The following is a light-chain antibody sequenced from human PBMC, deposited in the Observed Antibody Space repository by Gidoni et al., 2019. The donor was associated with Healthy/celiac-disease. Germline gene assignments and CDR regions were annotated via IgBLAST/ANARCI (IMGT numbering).Light chain of an antibody. Sequence: EIVMTQSPATLSVSTGERATLSCRASPSVSSNLAWYQQKPGQAPRLLIYGASTRATGIPASFSGSGSGTEFTLTISSLQSEDFAVYYCQQYNNWPPLTFGGGTKVEIK. CDR3: QQYNNWPPLT. V-gene: IGKV3-15*01. J-gene: IGKJ4*01. CDR1: PSVSSN. CDR2: GAS.